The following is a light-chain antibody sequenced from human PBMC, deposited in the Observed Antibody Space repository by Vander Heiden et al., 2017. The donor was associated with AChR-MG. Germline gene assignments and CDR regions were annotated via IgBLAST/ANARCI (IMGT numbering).Light chain of an antibody. V-gene: IGKV1-NL1*01. CDR1: EDIDNS. J-gene: IGKJ2*01. CDR3: HQYYDTPPYT. Sequence: DIQLTQFPSPLSASVGDRVAISCRAAEDIDNSLAWYQVKPGKAPKLLLYAASTLASGVPPRFSGSGSGTDYTLTISSLQPEDFATYYCHQYYDTPPYTFGQGTTLEIK. CDR2: AAS.